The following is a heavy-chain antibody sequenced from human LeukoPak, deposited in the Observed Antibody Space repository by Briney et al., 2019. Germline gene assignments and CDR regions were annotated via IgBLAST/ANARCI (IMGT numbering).Heavy chain of an antibody. CDR1: GYTFTGYY. CDR3: ARAPRGRPYFDY. V-gene: IGHV1-2*02. J-gene: IGHJ4*02. CDR2: INPDSGGT. Sequence: ASVKVSCKASGYTFTGYYMHWVRQAPGQGLEWMGWINPDSGGTNYAQKFQGRVTMTRDTSISTAYMELSRLRSDDTAVYYCARAPRGRPYFDYWGQGTLVTVSS. D-gene: IGHD3-16*01.